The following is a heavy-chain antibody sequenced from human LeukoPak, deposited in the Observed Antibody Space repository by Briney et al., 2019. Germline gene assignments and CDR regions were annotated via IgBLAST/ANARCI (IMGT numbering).Heavy chain of an antibody. CDR3: ARERTGVTNWFDP. Sequence: GGSLRLSCAASGFTFSSYSMNWVRQAPGKGLEWVSSISSSSSYIYYADSVKGRFTISRDNAENSLYLQMNSLRAEDTAVYFCARERTGVTNWFDPWGQGTLVIVSS. V-gene: IGHV3-21*01. CDR1: GFTFSSYS. CDR2: ISSSSSYI. D-gene: IGHD5-18*01. J-gene: IGHJ5*02.